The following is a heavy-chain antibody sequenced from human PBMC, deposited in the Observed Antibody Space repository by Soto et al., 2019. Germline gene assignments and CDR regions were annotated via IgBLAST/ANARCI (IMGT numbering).Heavy chain of an antibody. CDR2: INAGNGNT. CDR3: ARDLSNWNYWGFDY. Sequence: GASVKVSCKSSGYTFTSYAMHWVRQAPGQRLEWMGWINAGNGNTKYSQKFQGRVTITRDTSASTAYMELSSLRPEDTAVYYCARDLSNWNYWGFDYWGQGTLVTVSS. V-gene: IGHV1-3*01. CDR1: GYTFTSYA. J-gene: IGHJ4*02. D-gene: IGHD1-7*01.